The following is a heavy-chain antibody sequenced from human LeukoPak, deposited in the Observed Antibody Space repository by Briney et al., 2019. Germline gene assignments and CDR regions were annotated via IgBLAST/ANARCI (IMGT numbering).Heavy chain of an antibody. CDR3: AKARVWSPNRENYYDSSGYYYGDY. V-gene: IGHV3-23*01. J-gene: IGHJ4*02. D-gene: IGHD3-22*01. CDR2: ISGSGGST. Sequence: QAGGSLRLSCAASGFTFSSYAMSWVRQAPGKGLEWVSAISGSGGSTYYADSVKGRFTISRDNSKNTLYLQMNSLRAEDTAVYYCAKARVWSPNRENYYDSSGYYYGDYWGQGTLVTVSS. CDR1: GFTFSSYA.